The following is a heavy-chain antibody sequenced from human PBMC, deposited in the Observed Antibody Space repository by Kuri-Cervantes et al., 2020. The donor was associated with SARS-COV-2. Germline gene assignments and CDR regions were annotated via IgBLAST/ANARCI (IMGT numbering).Heavy chain of an antibody. CDR2: IYYSGST. V-gene: IGHV4-34*01. J-gene: IGHJ4*02. CDR3: ARVSSGWAYYFDY. D-gene: IGHD6-19*01. Sequence: LSLTCAVYGGSFSGYYWSWIRQPPGKGLEWIGSIYYSGSTYYNPSLKSRVTISVDTSKTQFSLKLSTVTAADTAVYYCARVSSGWAYYFDYWGQGTLVTVSS. CDR1: GGSFSGYY.